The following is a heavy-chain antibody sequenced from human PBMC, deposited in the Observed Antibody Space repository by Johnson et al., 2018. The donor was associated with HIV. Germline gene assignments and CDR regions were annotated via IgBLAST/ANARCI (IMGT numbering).Heavy chain of an antibody. V-gene: IGHV3-30*04. CDR1: GFTFSNYA. J-gene: IGHJ3*02. Sequence: QVQLVESGGGVVQPGRSLRLSCAASGFTFSNYAIHWVRQAPGKGLEWVAIISYDGSNKYYADSVKGRFTISRDNSKNTLYLQMNSLRAEDTAVYYCAKDKVDTAMVADAFDIWGQGTMVTVSS. CDR3: AKDKVDTAMVADAFDI. D-gene: IGHD5-18*01. CDR2: ISYDGSNK.